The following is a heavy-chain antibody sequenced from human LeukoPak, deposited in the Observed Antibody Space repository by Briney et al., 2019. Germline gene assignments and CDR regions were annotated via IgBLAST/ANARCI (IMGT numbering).Heavy chain of an antibody. CDR1: GFTLSNYG. J-gene: IGHJ4*02. Sequence: GGSLRLSCAASGFTLSNYGIPWVRQAPGKGLDWVAVIWNDGSYKYYADSVRGRFTISRDNSMNTVYLQMNSLRAEDTAVYYCAKVRQFTAATGTGRAQWGRGTLVTVSS. V-gene: IGHV3-33*06. D-gene: IGHD6-13*01. CDR2: IWNDGSYK. CDR3: AKVRQFTAATGTGRAQ.